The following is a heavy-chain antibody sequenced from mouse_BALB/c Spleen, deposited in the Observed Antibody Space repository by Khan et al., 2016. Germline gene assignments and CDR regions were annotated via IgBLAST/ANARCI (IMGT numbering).Heavy chain of an antibody. CDR3: ATGWYSIDY. V-gene: IGHV1-9*01. D-gene: IGHD3-2*02. CDR2: ILPGSDST. CDR1: GYTFSNYW. J-gene: IGHJ4*01. Sequence: QVQLKQSGAELMKPGASVKISCKATGYTFSNYWIEWVKQRPGHGLEWIGEILPGSDSTNYNETFKGRATFTADTSYNTAYMQLSSLTSEDTAVYCSATGWYSIDYWGQGTSVTVSS.